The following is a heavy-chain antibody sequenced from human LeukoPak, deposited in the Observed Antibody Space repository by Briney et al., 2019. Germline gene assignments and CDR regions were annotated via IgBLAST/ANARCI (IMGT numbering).Heavy chain of an antibody. J-gene: IGHJ4*02. CDR1: GGSISSYY. V-gene: IGHV4-59*01. Sequence: PSETLSLTCTVSGGSISSYYWSWIRQPPGKGLEWIGYIYYSGSTNYNPSLKSRVTISVDTSKNQFSLKLSSVTAADTAVYYCARGGYDILTGHDYWGQGTLVTVSS. D-gene: IGHD3-9*01. CDR3: ARGGYDILTGHDY. CDR2: IYYSGST.